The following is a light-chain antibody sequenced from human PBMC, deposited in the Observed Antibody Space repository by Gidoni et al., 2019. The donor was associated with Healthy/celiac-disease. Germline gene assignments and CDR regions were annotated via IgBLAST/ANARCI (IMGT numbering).Light chain of an antibody. V-gene: IGKV2-28*01. CDR1: QSLLHSNGYNY. CDR3: MQALQTPPT. J-gene: IGKJ4*01. CDR2: LGS. Sequence: DIVMTQSPRSLPVTPGEPASIYCRSSQSLLHSNGYNYLDWYLQKPGQSPQLLIYLGSNRASGVPDRFSGSGSGTDFTLKISRVEAEDVGVYYCMQALQTPPTFGGGTKVEIK.